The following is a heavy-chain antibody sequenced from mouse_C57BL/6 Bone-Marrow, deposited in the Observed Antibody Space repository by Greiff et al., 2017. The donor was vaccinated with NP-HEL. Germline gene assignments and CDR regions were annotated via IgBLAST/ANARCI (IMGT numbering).Heavy chain of an antibody. V-gene: IGHV1-85*01. CDR3: AREHYYGSSYRFAY. Sequence: LVESGPELVKPGASVKLSCKASGYTFTSYDINWVKQRPGQGLEWIGWIYPRDGSTKYNEKFKGKATLTVDTSSSTAYMELHSLTSEDSAVYFCAREHYYGSSYRFAYWGQVTLVTVSA. D-gene: IGHD1-1*01. CDR1: GYTFTSYD. J-gene: IGHJ3*01. CDR2: IYPRDGST.